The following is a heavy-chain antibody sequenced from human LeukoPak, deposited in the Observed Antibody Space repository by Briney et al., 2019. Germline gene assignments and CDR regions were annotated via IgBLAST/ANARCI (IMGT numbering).Heavy chain of an antibody. V-gene: IGHV3-30-3*01. CDR1: GFTFSSYA. CDR3: ARDGGEQDPGVGAFDI. J-gene: IGHJ3*02. Sequence: QAGGSLRLSCAASGFTFSSYAMHWVRQAPGKGLEWVPIISYDGSNNYYADSVKGRFTISRDNSKNTLYLQMNSLRAEDTAVYYCARDGGEQDPGVGAFDIWGQGTMVTVSS. CDR2: ISYDGSNN. D-gene: IGHD3-16*01.